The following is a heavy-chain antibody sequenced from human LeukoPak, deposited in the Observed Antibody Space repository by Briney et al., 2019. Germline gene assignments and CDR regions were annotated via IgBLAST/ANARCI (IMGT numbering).Heavy chain of an antibody. V-gene: IGHV5-51*01. CDR3: ARHSRMATITDFDY. CDR1: GCTFTSYW. CDR2: IYPGDSDS. D-gene: IGHD5-24*01. Sequence: GESLKISCKGSGCTFTSYWIGWVRQMPGKGLEWMGIIYPGDSDSRYSPSFQGQVTISADKSISTAYLQWSSLKASDTAIYYCARHSRMATITDFDYWGQGTLVTVSS. J-gene: IGHJ4*02.